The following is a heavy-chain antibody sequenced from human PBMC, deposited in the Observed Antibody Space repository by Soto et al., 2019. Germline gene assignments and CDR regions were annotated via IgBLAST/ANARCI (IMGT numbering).Heavy chain of an antibody. CDR3: ARNIYSSSWYFVPGSGDAFDI. D-gene: IGHD6-13*01. Sequence: ASVKVSCKASGYTFTSYYMHWGRQAPGQRLEWMGIINPSGGSTSYAQKFQGRVTMTRDTSTSTVYMELSSLRSEDTAVYYCARNIYSSSWYFVPGSGDAFDIWGQGTMVTVSS. CDR1: GYTFTSYY. J-gene: IGHJ3*02. V-gene: IGHV1-46*01. CDR2: INPSGGST.